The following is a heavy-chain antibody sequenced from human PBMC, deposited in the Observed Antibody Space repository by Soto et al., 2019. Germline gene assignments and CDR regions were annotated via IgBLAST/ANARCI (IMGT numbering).Heavy chain of an antibody. D-gene: IGHD5-18*01. Sequence: QVQLQESGPGLVKPSGTLSLICAVSGGSISSSYWWSWVRQPPGKGLEWIGEVSQSGNTNYNPSLSGGITISIDTSKNQFSLGLRSVTAADTAIYYCAKENTSMVTVRAYFDNWGQGTLVTVSS. CDR2: VSQSGNT. CDR3: AKENTSMVTVRAYFDN. V-gene: IGHV4-4*02. CDR1: GGSISSSYW. J-gene: IGHJ4*02.